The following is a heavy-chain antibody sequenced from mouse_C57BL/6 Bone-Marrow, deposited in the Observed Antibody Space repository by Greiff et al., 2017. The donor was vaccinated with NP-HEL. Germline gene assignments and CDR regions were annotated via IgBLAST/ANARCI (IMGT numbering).Heavy chain of an antibody. J-gene: IGHJ4*01. CDR2: IYWDDDK. CDR1: GFSLSTSGMG. Sequence: QVTLKESGPGILQSSQTLSLTCSFSGFSLSTSGMGVSWIRQPSGKGLEWLAHIYWDDDKRYNPSLKSRLTISKDTSRNQVFLKITSVDTADTATYYCARRVDLYYYGSSYEAMDYWGQGTSVTVSS. V-gene: IGHV8-12*01. D-gene: IGHD1-1*01. CDR3: ARRVDLYYYGSSYEAMDY.